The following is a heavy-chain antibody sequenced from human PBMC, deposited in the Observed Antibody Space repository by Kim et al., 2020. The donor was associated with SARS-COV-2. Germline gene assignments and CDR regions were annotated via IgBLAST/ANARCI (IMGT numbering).Heavy chain of an antibody. Sequence: VTGRYNPSRDTSKNTLDLQMNGLRAEDTAVYYCAKRSGAGSYYFDDWGQGTLVTVSS. CDR3: AKRSGAGSYYFDD. D-gene: IGHD3-10*01. V-gene: IGHV3-23*01. J-gene: IGHJ4*02.